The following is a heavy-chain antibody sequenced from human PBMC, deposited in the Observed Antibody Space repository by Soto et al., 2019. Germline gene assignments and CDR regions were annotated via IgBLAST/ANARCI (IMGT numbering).Heavy chain of an antibody. CDR3: ARLAAAGYFDY. CDR1: GVSISSYY. V-gene: IGHV4-59*08. D-gene: IGHD6-13*01. J-gene: IGHJ4*02. CDR2: IYYSGST. Sequence: SSETLSLTCTVSGVSISSYYWIWIRQPPGKGLEWIGYIYYSGSTNYNPSLKSRVTISVDTSKNQFSLKLSSVTAADTAVYYCARLAAAGYFDYWGQGTLVTVSS.